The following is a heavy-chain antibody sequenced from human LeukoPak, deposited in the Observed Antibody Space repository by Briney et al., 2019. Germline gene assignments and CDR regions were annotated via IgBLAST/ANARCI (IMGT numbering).Heavy chain of an antibody. CDR1: GYSFTSYW. D-gene: IGHD3-22*01. J-gene: IGHJ6*03. CDR2: IYPGDSDT. V-gene: IGHV5-51*01. Sequence: GESLKISCKGSGYSFTSYWIGWVRQMPGKGLEWMGIIYPGDSDTRYSPSFQGQVTISADKSISTAYLQWSSLKASDTAMYYCARHVPDWVVTQVPIYYYYYMDVWGKGTTVTVSS. CDR3: ARHVPDWVVTQVPIYYYYYMDV.